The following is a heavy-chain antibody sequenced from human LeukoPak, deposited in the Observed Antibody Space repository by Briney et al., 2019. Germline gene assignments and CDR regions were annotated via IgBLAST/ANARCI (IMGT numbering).Heavy chain of an antibody. CDR2: IYYSGST. V-gene: IGHV4-59*01. Sequence: PSETLSLTCTVSGVSISSYSWSWLRQPPGKGLEWIGYIYYSGSTNYNPSLKSRVTISVDTSKKQFSLKLSSVTAADTAVYYCAAQGRYSSGWRADYWGQGTLVTVSS. CDR3: AAQGRYSSGWRADY. D-gene: IGHD6-19*01. CDR1: GVSISSYS. J-gene: IGHJ4*02.